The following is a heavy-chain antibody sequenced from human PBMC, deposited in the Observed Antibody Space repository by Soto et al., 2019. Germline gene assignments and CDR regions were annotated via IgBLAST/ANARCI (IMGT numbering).Heavy chain of an antibody. D-gene: IGHD2-8*02. Sequence: QVQLVQSGAEVKKPGSSVKVSCKASGGTFSSYTISWVRKAPGQGVEWMGRIIPILGIANYAQKFQGSVTITADNSTSTAYMELSSLRSEDTAVYYCARERRGAGGYWGQGTLVTVSS. CDR1: GGTFSSYT. CDR3: ARERRGAGGY. CDR2: IIPILGIA. J-gene: IGHJ4*02. V-gene: IGHV1-69*08.